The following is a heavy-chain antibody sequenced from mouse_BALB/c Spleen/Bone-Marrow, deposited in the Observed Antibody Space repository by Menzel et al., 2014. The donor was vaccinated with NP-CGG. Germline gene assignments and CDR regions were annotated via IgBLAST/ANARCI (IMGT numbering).Heavy chain of an antibody. D-gene: IGHD5-5*01. CDR1: GYSIISGYY. CDR3: AKGGIYLMDY. V-gene: IGHV3-6*02. J-gene: IGHJ4*01. CDR2: ISYDGSN. Sequence: VQLQQSGPGLVKPSQSLSLTCSVTGYSIISGYYWNWIRQFPGNKLEWMGYISYDGSNNYNPSLKNRISITRDTSKNQFFLKLNSVTTEDTATYYCAKGGIYLMDYWGQGTSVTVSS.